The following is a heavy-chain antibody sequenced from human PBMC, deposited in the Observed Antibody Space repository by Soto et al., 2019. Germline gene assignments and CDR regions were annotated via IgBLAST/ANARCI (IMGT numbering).Heavy chain of an antibody. V-gene: IGHV1-18*01. Sequence: GASVKVSCKASGYTFTSYGISWVRQAPGQGLEWMGWISVYNGNTNYAQKLQGRVTMTTDTSTSTAYMELRSLRSDDTAVYYCARTYGSGKFSAFDIWGQGTMVTVSS. CDR2: ISVYNGNT. J-gene: IGHJ3*02. D-gene: IGHD3-10*01. CDR1: GYTFTSYG. CDR3: ARTYGSGKFSAFDI.